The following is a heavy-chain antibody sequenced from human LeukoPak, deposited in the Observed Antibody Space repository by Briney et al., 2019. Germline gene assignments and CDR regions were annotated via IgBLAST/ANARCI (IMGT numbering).Heavy chain of an antibody. CDR3: AKDAVAPGSGGDFFDY. J-gene: IGHJ4*02. V-gene: IGHV3-23*01. CDR2: ITRSGST. Sequence: GGSLRLSCAASGFAFSSYAMSWVRQAPGKGLEWVSVITRSGSTYYADSVKGRFTISRDNSKNTLYLQMNSLRAEDTAVYSCAKDAVAPGSGGDFFDYWGQGTLVTVSS. D-gene: IGHD3-10*01. CDR1: GFAFSSYA.